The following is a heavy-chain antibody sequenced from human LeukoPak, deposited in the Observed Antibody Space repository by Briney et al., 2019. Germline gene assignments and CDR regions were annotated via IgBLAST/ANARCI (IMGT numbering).Heavy chain of an antibody. D-gene: IGHD3-10*01. V-gene: IGHV3-15*01. Sequence: PGGSLRLSCAASGFTFTNAWMTWVRQAPGKGLEWVGRIKSKGDGQTTDYTAPVKGRFTMSRDDSKATLYLQMSSLAAEDTAVYYCTTDLGLTMIRGVIVYWGQGALVTVSS. CDR2: IKSKGDGQTT. CDR1: GFTFTNAW. CDR3: TTDLGLTMIRGVIVY. J-gene: IGHJ4*02.